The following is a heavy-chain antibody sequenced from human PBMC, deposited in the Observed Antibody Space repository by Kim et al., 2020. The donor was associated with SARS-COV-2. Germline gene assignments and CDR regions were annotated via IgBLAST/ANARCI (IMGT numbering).Heavy chain of an antibody. CDR3: AREFPDVPTHHIDY. CDR2: ICYHGGT. J-gene: IGHJ4*01. V-gene: IGHV4-39*07. CDR1: GGSISSSRFC. Sequence: SETLSLTCTVSGGSISSSRFCWGWIRQPPGKGLEWIGSICYHGGTSYSPPLKSRVTISADTSKNQFSLKLNSVTAADTAMYYCAREFPDVPTHHIDYWG. D-gene: IGHD2-15*01.